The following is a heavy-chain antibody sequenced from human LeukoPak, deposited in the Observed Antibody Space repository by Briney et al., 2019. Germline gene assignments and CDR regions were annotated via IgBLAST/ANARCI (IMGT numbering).Heavy chain of an antibody. Sequence: GGSLRLSCAASGFTFSSYGMHWVRQAPGKGLEWVSYISSSSSTIYYADSVKGRFTISRDNAKNSLYLQMNSLRAEDTAVYYCARVWGYRSGAFDIWGQGTTVTVSS. D-gene: IGHD5-12*01. CDR3: ARVWGYRSGAFDI. V-gene: IGHV3-48*01. CDR2: ISSSSSTI. CDR1: GFTFSSYG. J-gene: IGHJ3*02.